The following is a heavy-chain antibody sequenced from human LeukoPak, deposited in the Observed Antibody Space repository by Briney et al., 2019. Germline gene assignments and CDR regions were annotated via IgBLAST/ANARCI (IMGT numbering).Heavy chain of an antibody. CDR3: ARYCSSTSCYAHRFDY. V-gene: IGHV3-7*01. CDR1: GFTFSSYW. CDR2: IKQDGSEK. D-gene: IGHD2-2*01. Sequence: PGGSLRLSCAASGFTFSSYWMNWVRQAPGKGLEWVANIKQDGSEKYHVDSVKGRFTISRDNAKNSLYLQMNSLRAEDTAVYYCARYCSSTSCYAHRFDYWGQGTLVTVSS. J-gene: IGHJ4*02.